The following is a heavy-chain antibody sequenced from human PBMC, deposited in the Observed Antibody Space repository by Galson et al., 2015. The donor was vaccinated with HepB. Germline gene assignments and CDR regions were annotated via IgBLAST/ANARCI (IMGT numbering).Heavy chain of an antibody. D-gene: IGHD2-8*02. Sequence: SVKVSCKVSGYTLTELSMHWVRQAPGKGLEWMGGFDPEDGETIYAQKFQGRVTMTEDTSTDTAYMELSSLRSEDTAVYYCATDAPGPNYYYYYGMDVWGQGTTVTVSS. CDR1: GYTLTELS. CDR2: FDPEDGET. V-gene: IGHV1-24*01. CDR3: ATDAPGPNYYYYYGMDV. J-gene: IGHJ6*02.